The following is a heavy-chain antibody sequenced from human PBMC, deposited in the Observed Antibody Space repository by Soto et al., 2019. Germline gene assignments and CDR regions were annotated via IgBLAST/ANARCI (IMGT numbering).Heavy chain of an antibody. Sequence: QVQLVQSGAEVRKPGASVKVSCKASGYTFTSYDINWVRQASGQGLEWMGWMNPNSGNTGSAQRFQGRLTLTRNTSINTAYMELTSLTSEDAAVYYCARVHTATTYFDVWGRGTVVTVSS. CDR1: GYTFTSYD. CDR2: MNPNSGNT. D-gene: IGHD4-17*01. J-gene: IGHJ2*01. V-gene: IGHV1-8*01. CDR3: ARVHTATTYFDV.